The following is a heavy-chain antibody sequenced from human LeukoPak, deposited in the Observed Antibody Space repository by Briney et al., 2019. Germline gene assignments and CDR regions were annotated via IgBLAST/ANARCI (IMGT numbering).Heavy chain of an antibody. Sequence: SETLSLTCTVSGGSISSYYWSWIRQPPGKGLEWIGYIYYSGSTNYNPSLKSRVTISVDASKNQFSLKLSSVTAADTAVYYCARSGRTPGELLASDYWGQGTLVTVSS. D-gene: IGHD1-26*01. CDR2: IYYSGST. J-gene: IGHJ4*02. V-gene: IGHV4-59*01. CDR3: ARSGRTPGELLASDY. CDR1: GGSISSYY.